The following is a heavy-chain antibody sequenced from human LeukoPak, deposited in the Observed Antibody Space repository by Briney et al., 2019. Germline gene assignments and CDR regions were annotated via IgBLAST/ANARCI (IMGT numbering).Heavy chain of an antibody. V-gene: IGHV3-23*01. CDR2: LSGSGGST. CDR1: GFTFSSSA. D-gene: IGHD6-13*01. J-gene: IGHJ4*02. CDR3: AKSESHSNTWYAY. Sequence: GGSLRLSCAASGFTFSSSAMSWVRQAPGEGLEWVSGLSGSGGSTYYADSVNGRFTISRDNSKNTLYLQMNSLRAEDTAVYYCAKSESHSNTWYAYWGRGTLVTVSS.